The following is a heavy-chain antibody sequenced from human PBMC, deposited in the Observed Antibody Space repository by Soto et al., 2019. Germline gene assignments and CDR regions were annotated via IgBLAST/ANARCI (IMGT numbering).Heavy chain of an antibody. D-gene: IGHD5-12*01. J-gene: IGHJ3*02. CDR1: GVSVSSDNYY. V-gene: IGHV4-61*01. CDR3: ARVAVLRDGYAMSASDI. Sequence: QVQLQESGPGLVKPSETLSLTCTVSGVSVSSDNYYWNWIRQPPGKGLLECIGYIFHTGSTRYNPARNSRVLVALDTSKNRFSFKLNYVTAADTAGYYCARVAVLRDGYAMSASDIWGQGTRVT. CDR2: IFHTGST.